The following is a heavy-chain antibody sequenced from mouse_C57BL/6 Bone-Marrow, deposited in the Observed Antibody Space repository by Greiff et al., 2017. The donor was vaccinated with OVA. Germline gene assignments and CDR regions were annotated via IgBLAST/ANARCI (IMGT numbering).Heavy chain of an antibody. J-gene: IGHJ2*01. V-gene: IGHV1-59*01. CDR1: GYTFTSYW. Sequence: QVQLQQPGAELVRPGTSVKLSCKASGYTFTSYWMHWVKQRPGQGLEWIGVIDPSDSYTNYNQKFKGKATLTVDTSSSTAYMQLSSLTSDDSAVYYCARRGQGEYYFDYWGQGTTLTVSS. CDR3: ARRGQGEYYFDY. CDR2: IDPSDSYT.